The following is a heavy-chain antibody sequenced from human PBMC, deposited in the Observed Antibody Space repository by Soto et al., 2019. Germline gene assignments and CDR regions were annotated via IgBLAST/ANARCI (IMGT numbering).Heavy chain of an antibody. CDR3: ASHCGGDCYSRSPPYYYYGMDV. V-gene: IGHV1-69*12. CDR1: GGTFRSYA. D-gene: IGHD2-21*02. CDR2: IIPIFGTA. Sequence: QVQLVQSGAEVKKPGSSVKVSCKASGGTFRSYAISWVRQAPGQGLEWMGGIIPIFGTADYAQKFQGRVTITADESTSTAYMELSSLRSEDTAVYYCASHCGGDCYSRSPPYYYYGMDVWGQGTTVTVSS. J-gene: IGHJ6*02.